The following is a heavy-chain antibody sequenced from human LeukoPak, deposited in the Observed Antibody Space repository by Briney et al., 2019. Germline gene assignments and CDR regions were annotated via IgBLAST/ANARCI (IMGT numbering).Heavy chain of an antibody. V-gene: IGHV3-30*18. Sequence: GGSLRLSCAASGFTFSSYGMHWVRQAPGKGLEWVSVISYDGSNKYYADSVKGRFTISRDNSKNTLYLQMNSLRAEDTAVYYCANHRNVRTSPVDYWGQGTLVTVSS. J-gene: IGHJ4*02. CDR1: GFTFSSYG. CDR2: ISYDGSNK. CDR3: ANHRNVRTSPVDY. D-gene: IGHD1/OR15-1a*01.